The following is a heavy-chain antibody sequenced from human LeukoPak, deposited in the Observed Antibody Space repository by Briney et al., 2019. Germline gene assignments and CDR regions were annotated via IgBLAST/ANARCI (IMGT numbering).Heavy chain of an antibody. J-gene: IGHJ4*02. CDR3: ASQHIVVVTAIDY. D-gene: IGHD2-21*02. CDR2: INSDGSST. Sequence: PGGSLRLSCAASGFTFSSYRMHWVRQAPGKGLVWVSRINSDGSSTSYADSVKGRFTISRDNAKNTLYLQMNSLRAEDTAVYYCASQHIVVVTAIDYWGQGTLVTVSS. V-gene: IGHV3-74*01. CDR1: GFTFSSYR.